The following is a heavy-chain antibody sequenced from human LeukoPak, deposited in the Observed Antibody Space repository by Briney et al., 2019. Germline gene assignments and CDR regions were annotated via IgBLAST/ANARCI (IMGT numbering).Heavy chain of an antibody. Sequence: SETLSLTCAVYGGSFSGYYWSWIRQPPGKGLEWSGEINHSGSTNYNPSLKSRVTISVDTSKNQFSLKLSSVTAADTAVYYCARVFRALYSSSRYFDYWGQGTLVTVSS. V-gene: IGHV4-34*01. D-gene: IGHD6-13*01. CDR2: INHSGST. CDR3: ARVFRALYSSSRYFDY. J-gene: IGHJ4*02. CDR1: GGSFSGYY.